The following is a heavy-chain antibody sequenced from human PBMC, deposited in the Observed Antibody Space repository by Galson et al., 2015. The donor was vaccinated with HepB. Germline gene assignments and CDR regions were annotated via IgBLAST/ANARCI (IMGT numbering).Heavy chain of an antibody. Sequence: SVKVSCKASGYTFTSYGISWVRQAPGQGLEWMGWISAYNGNTNYAQKLQGRITMTTDKSTSTDYMEMRSLRSDDTAVYYCARDIDILTAMSGRWGQGTMVTVSS. CDR1: GYTFTSYG. CDR3: ARDIDILTAMSGR. D-gene: IGHD3-9*01. J-gene: IGHJ4*02. CDR2: ISAYNGNT. V-gene: IGHV1-18*01.